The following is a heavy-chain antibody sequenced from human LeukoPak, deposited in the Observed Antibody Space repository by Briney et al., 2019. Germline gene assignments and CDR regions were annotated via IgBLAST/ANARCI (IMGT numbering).Heavy chain of an antibody. J-gene: IGHJ4*02. V-gene: IGHV3-23*01. D-gene: IGHD6-13*01. CDR1: GFTVSSNY. CDR2: ISGSGGST. CDR3: AKDLYSGRSSSWPLDY. Sequence: GGSLRLSCAASGFTVSSNYMSWVRQAPGKGLEWVSAISGSGGSTYYADSVKGRFTISRDNSKNTLYLQMNSLRAEDTAVYYCAKDLYSGRSSSWPLDYWGQGTLVTVSS.